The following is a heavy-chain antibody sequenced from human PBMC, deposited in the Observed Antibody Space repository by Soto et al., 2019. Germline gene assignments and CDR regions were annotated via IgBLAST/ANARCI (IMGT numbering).Heavy chain of an antibody. CDR3: AYRTGFDY. Sequence: HPGGSLRLSCAASGFTFSTYDMSWVRQTPWKGLEWVSTISGRGRNADYADSVKGRFTISRDNSKNMLYLQMNSLIAEDTAVYYCAYRTGFDYWGQGALVTVSS. CDR2: ISGRGRNA. CDR1: GFTFSTYD. J-gene: IGHJ4*02. V-gene: IGHV3-23*01.